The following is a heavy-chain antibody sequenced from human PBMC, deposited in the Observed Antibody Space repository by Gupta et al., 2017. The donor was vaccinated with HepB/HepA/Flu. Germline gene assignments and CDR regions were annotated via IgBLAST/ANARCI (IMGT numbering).Heavy chain of an antibody. V-gene: IGHV3-11*04. J-gene: IGHJ6*03. CDR1: GFTFRYYY. D-gene: IGHD3-16*01. Sequence: QVQLVESGGGLVKPGGSLRHYCAASGFTFRYYYMRWIRQAPGKGLEWVSYISSIGSTIYYADSVKGRVTISRDNAKNSLYLQMNSLRAEDTAVYYCASRHGGIGYYYYMDVWGKGTTVTVAS. CDR3: ASRHGGIGYYYYMDV. CDR2: ISSIGSTI.